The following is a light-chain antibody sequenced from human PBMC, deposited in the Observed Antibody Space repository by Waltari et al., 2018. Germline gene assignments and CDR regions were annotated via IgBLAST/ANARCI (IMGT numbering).Light chain of an antibody. V-gene: IGKV1D-13*01. CDR1: PAISSA. CDR2: DAS. J-gene: IGKJ3*01. Sequence: AVQLTQSPSSLSASVGDRVTITCRASPAISSALAWYQQKPGKAPNLLIYDASNLESGVPSRFSGSGSGTHFTLTISSLQPEDIATYYCQQHDNLLFTFGPGTKVDIK. CDR3: QQHDNLLFT.